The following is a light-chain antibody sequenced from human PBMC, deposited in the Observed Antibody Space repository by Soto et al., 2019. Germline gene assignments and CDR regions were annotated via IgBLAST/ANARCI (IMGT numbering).Light chain of an antibody. V-gene: IGKV3-11*01. CDR3: QQRADWPAT. CDR2: DAS. J-gene: IGKJ3*01. CDR1: QSVSTY. Sequence: EIVLTQSPATLSLSPGERAILSCRASQSVSTYLAWYQQKPGQAPRLLIFDASNRATGIPARFSGSGSGTDFTLTISSLEPEDFAVYYCQQRADWPATFGPGTRWISN.